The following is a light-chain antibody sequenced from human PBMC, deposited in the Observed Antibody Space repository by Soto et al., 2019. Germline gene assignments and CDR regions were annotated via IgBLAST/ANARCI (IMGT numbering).Light chain of an antibody. Sequence: QSALTQPASVSGSPGQSITISCTGTSSDVGSYNLVSWYQQHPGKPPKPMIYEGSKRPSGVSNRFSGSKSGNTASLTISGLQAEDEADYYCCSYAGSSTYVFGGGTQLTVL. V-gene: IGLV2-23*01. J-gene: IGLJ3*02. CDR2: EGS. CDR1: SSDVGSYNL. CDR3: CSYAGSSTYV.